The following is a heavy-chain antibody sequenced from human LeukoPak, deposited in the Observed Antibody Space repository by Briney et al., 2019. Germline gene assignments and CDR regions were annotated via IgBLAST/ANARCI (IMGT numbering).Heavy chain of an antibody. CDR2: ISPYNGNT. D-gene: IGHD3-3*01. CDR3: ARVVAKAYYDFWSGYYTPGAGMDV. CDR1: GYTFTSYG. Sequence: ASVTVSCKASGYTFTSYGISWVRQAPGQGLEWMGWISPYNGNTKYAQKLQGRVTITTDTSTSTAYMELRSLRSDDTAVYYCARVVAKAYYDFWSGYYTPGAGMDVWGQGTTVTVSS. V-gene: IGHV1-18*01. J-gene: IGHJ6*02.